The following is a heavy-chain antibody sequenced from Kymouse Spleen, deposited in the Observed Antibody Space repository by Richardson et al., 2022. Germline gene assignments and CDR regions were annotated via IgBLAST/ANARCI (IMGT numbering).Heavy chain of an antibody. V-gene: IGHV4-31*03. Sequence: QVQLQESGPGLVKPSQTLSLTCTVSGGSISSGGYYWSWIRQHPGKGLEWIGYIYYSGSTYYNPSLKSRVTISVDTSKNQFSLKLSSVTAADTAVYYCARDNYGSGSYENYYYYGMDVWGQGTTVTVSS. CDR1: GGSISSGGYY. J-gene: IGHJ6*02. CDR2: IYYSGST. CDR3: ARDNYGSGSYENYYYYGMDV. D-gene: IGHD3-10*01.